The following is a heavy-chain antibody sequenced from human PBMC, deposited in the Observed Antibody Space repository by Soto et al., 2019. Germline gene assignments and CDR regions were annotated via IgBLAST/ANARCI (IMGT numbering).Heavy chain of an antibody. Sequence: GGSLRLSCAASGFTFDNCGMHWVRQAPGKGLEWVSGISWDSGTIGYADSVKGRFIISRDDAKNSLYLQMNSLRGEDTALYYCVQGRYPTMATPLDHWGQGTLVTVSS. CDR3: VQGRYPTMATPLDH. J-gene: IGHJ5*02. CDR1: GFTFDNCG. D-gene: IGHD5-12*01. V-gene: IGHV3-9*01. CDR2: ISWDSGTI.